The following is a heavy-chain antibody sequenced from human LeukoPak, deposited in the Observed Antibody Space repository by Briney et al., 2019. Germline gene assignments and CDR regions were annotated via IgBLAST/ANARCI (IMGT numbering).Heavy chain of an antibody. CDR2: ISSSSSYI. CDR1: GFTFSNYD. D-gene: IGHD5-24*01. CDR3: ARGEEKATITALDP. J-gene: IGHJ5*02. Sequence: GGSLRLSCAASGFTFSNYDMHWVRQAPGKGLEWVSAISSSSSYIYYADSIKGRFTISRDNAENSLYLQMNSLRAVDTAVYFCARGEEKATITALDPWGQGTLVTVSS. V-gene: IGHV3-21*01.